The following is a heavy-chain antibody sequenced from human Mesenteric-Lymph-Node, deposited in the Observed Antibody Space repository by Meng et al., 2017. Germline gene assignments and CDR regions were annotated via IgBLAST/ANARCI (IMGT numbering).Heavy chain of an antibody. D-gene: IGHD1-7*01. CDR3: GRDQGRELINH. CDR1: CGSISIGDYY. V-gene: IGHV4-30-4*01. CDR2: IYYSGST. Sequence: QDPQNESGLRLVQPYQALLLPCNVSCGSISIGDYYWSWIRHPPVNGLEWIGYIYYSGSTYYNPSLKSRVTISVDTSKNQFSLKLSSVTAADAAVYYCGRDQGRELINHWGQGALVTVSS. J-gene: IGHJ4*02.